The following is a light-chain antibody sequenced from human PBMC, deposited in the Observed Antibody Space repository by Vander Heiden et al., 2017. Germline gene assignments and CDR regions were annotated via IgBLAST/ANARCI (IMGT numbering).Light chain of an antibody. CDR2: GAS. CDR1: QIVSSSY. J-gene: IGKJ4*01. CDR3: QQYGSSPLT. Sequence: EIVLTQSPGTLSLSPGERATLSCRASQIVSSSYLAWYQQKPGQAPRLLIYGASSRATGIPDRFRGSGSGTDFTLTISRLEPEDFAVYYCQQYGSSPLTFGGGTKVEIK. V-gene: IGKV3-20*01.